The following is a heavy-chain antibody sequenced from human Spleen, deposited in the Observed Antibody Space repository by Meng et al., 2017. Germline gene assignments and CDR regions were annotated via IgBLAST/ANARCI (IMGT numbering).Heavy chain of an antibody. CDR2: INSDGSST. CDR1: GFAFSRYS. V-gene: IGHV3-74*02. J-gene: IGHJ4*02. CDR3: ARRREFDY. Sequence: VQLVESGGGVVQPGRSLRLSCAASGFAFSRYSMHWVRQAPGKGLVWVSRINSDGSSTNYADSVKGRFTISRDNAKNTLYLQMNSLRAEDTAIYYCARRREFDYWGQGTLVTVSS.